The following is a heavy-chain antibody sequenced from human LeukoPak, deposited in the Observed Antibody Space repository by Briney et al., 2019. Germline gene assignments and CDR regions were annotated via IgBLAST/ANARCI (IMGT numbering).Heavy chain of an antibody. V-gene: IGHV4-39*01. CDR1: GGSISSSSYY. CDR3: ARHYRGSGYYYYYMDV. CDR2: IYYSGST. J-gene: IGHJ6*03. D-gene: IGHD3-10*01. Sequence: PSETLSLTCTVSGGSISSSSYYWGWIRQPPGKGLEWIGSIYYSGSTYYNPSLNSRVTISVDTSKNQFSLKLSSVTAADTAVYYCARHYRGSGYYYYYMDVWGKGTTVTISS.